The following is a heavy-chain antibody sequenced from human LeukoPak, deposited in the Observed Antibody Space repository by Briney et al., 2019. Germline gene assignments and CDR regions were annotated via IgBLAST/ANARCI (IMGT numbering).Heavy chain of an antibody. CDR1: GFTFSDDY. CDR2: ISSSVSTI. D-gene: IGHD6-13*01. J-gene: IGHJ5*02. CDR3: ARDSRTRIAAAGESRFDP. V-gene: IGHV3-11*04. Sequence: PGGSLRLSCAAAGFTFSDDYMSWIRQAPGKGLEWVSFISSSVSTINYADSVKGRFTISRHTAKNSLYLQMNSLRAEDTAVYYCARDSRTRIAAAGESRFDPWGQGTLVTVSS.